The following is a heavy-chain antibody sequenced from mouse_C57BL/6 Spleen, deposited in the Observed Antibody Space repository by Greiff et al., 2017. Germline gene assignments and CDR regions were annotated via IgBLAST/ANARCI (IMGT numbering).Heavy chain of an antibody. CDR2: IYPGDGDT. V-gene: IGHV1-82*01. J-gene: IGHJ2*01. Sequence: QVQLKQSGPELVKPGASVKISCKASGYAFSSSWMNWVKQRPGKGLEWIGRIYPGDGDTNYNGKFKGKATLTADKSSSTAYMQLSSLTSEDSAVYFCARDLTKGLYFDYWGQGTTLTVSS. CDR1: GYAFSSSW. CDR3: ARDLTKGLYFDY. D-gene: IGHD3-1*01.